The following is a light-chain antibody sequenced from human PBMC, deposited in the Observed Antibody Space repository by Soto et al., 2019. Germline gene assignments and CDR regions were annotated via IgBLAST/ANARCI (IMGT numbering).Light chain of an antibody. V-gene: IGLV1-36*01. CDR3: AAWDDGLNGFV. Sequence: QSVLTQPPSVSAAPRQRVTLSCSGSRSNIGNNAVSWYQQLPGKAPKLLIYLDDLLPSGVSDRFSGSKSGTSASLAISGLQSEDEADYYCAAWDDGLNGFVFGTGTKVTVL. CDR2: LDD. J-gene: IGLJ1*01. CDR1: RSNIGNNA.